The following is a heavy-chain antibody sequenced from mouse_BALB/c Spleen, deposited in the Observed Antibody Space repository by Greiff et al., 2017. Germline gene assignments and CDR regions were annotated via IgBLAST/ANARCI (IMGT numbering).Heavy chain of an antibody. Sequence: EVMLVESGGGLVQPGGSLKLSCAASGFDFSRYWMSWVRQAPGKGLEWIGEINPDSSTINYTPSLKDKFIISRDNAKNTLYLQMSKVRSEDTALYYCARWLRRYYAMDYWGQGTSVTVSS. CDR2: INPDSSTI. V-gene: IGHV4-1*02. J-gene: IGHJ4*01. CDR3: ARWLRRYYAMDY. CDR1: GFDFSRYW. D-gene: IGHD2-2*01.